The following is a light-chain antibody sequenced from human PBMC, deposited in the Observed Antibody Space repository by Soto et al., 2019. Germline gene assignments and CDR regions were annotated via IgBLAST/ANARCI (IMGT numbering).Light chain of an antibody. CDR3: AAWDDSLSGPV. V-gene: IGLV1-47*01. Sequence: QSVLTQPPSASGTPGQRVTISCSGSSSNIGSNYVYWYQQLPGTAPKLLIYRNNQRPSGVPDRFSGSKSGTSASLAISGLRSKDEADDYCAAWDDSLSGPVFGGGTQLTVL. CDR2: RNN. CDR1: SSNIGSNY. J-gene: IGLJ2*01.